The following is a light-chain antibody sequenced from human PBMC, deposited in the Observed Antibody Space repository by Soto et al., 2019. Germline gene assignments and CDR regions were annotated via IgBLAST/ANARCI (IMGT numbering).Light chain of an antibody. CDR1: SSDVGSYNL. J-gene: IGLJ1*01. CDR2: EVS. CDR3: CSYAGSSNV. Sequence: QSALTQPASVSGSPGQSITISCTGTSSDVGSYNLVSRYQQHPGKAPKLMIYEVSKRPSGVSNRFSGSKSGNTASLTISGLQAEDEADYYCCSYAGSSNVFGTGTKVTVL. V-gene: IGLV2-23*02.